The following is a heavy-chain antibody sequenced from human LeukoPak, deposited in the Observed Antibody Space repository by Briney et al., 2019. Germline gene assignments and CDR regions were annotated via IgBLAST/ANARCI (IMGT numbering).Heavy chain of an antibody. CDR2: ISSSCSTI. J-gene: IGHJ4*02. Sequence: GGSLRLSCAASGFTFSSYEMNWVRQAPGKGLEWVSYISSSCSTIYYADSVKGRFTISRDNAKNSLYLQMNSLRAEDTAVYYCARDSYYDISTGYSPGAAFDYWGQGTLVTVSS. CDR1: GFTFSSYE. D-gene: IGHD3-9*01. V-gene: IGHV3-48*03. CDR3: ARDSYYDISTGYSPGAAFDY.